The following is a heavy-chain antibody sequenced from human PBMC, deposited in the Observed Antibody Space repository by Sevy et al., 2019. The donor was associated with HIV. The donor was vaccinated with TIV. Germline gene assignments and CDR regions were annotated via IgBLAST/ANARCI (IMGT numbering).Heavy chain of an antibody. CDR1: GFTFSDYY. Sequence: GGSLRLSCAASGFTFSDYYMSWIRQAPGKGLEWVSYISSSGSTLYYADSVKGRFPISRDNAKNSLYLQMNSLRAEDTGVYYCGRAEGVMVDMDIGAFDIWGQGTMVTVSS. V-gene: IGHV3-11*01. D-gene: IGHD2-2*03. J-gene: IGHJ3*02. CDR2: ISSSGSTL. CDR3: GRAEGVMVDMDIGAFDI.